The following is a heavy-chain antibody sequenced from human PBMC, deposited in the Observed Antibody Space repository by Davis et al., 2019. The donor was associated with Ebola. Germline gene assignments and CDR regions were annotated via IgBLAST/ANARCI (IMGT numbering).Heavy chain of an antibody. CDR1: GFTFSSYW. Sequence: PGGSLRLSCAASGFTFSSYWMHWVRQVPGKGLVWVSRIHTDGSSTSYADSVKGRFTISRDNAKNTLYLQMNSLRAEDTAVYYCARGNYYVNWGQGTLVTVSS. J-gene: IGHJ4*02. V-gene: IGHV3-74*01. CDR2: IHTDGSST. CDR3: ARGNYYVN. D-gene: IGHD3-22*01.